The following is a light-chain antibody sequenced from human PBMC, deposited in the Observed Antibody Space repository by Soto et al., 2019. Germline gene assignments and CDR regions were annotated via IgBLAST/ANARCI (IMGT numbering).Light chain of an antibody. CDR3: QQFNSYPLT. CDR1: QGIASN. Sequence: AIQLTQSPSSLSASVGDRVTITCRASQGIASNLAWYQQKPGRAPKLLIYDAASLESGVPSRFRGSGFGTDLTLTIHSLQPEDFATYYCQQFNSYPLTFGQGTRLEIK. CDR2: DAA. J-gene: IGKJ5*01. V-gene: IGKV1-13*02.